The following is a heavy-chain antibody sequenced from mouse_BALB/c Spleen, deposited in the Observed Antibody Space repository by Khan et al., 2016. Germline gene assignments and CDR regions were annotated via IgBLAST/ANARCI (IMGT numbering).Heavy chain of an antibody. CDR2: INSNGGST. J-gene: IGHJ2*01. CDR1: GFTFSSYG. V-gene: IGHV5-6-3*01. CDR3: GRRARTIN. Sequence: EVQLVESGGGLVQPGGSLKLPCAASGFTFSSYGMSWVRQTPDKRLELVATINSNGGSTYYPDSVKGRFTISRDNAKNTLYLQMSSLKSEDTAMYYCGRRARTINWGHGTTLTVSS. D-gene: IGHD3-3*01.